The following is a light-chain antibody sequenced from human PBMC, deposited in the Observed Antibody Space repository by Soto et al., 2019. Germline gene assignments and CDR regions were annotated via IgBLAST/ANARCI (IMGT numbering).Light chain of an antibody. Sequence: SALAQPPSVSGTPGQRLTISCSGGTSNIGSNNVYWYQQLPGAAPKLLIYSNDQRPSGVPERFSGSRSGTSASLAISDLRSEDEGDYFCAAWDDSLRGVMFGGGTKLTVL. CDR1: TSNIGSNN. CDR3: AAWDDSLRGVM. J-gene: IGLJ3*02. V-gene: IGLV1-47*02. CDR2: SND.